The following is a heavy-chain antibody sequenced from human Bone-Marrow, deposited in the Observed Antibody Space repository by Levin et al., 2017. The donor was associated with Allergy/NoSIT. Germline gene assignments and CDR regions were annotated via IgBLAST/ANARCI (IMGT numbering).Heavy chain of an antibody. CDR3: TTSVATLGLDY. J-gene: IGHJ4*02. D-gene: IGHD5/OR15-5a*01. CDR2: IFPDDSET. Sequence: KRGESLKISCKASGYVFTRYWIGWVRQMPGKGLELMGIIFPDDSETKYSPSFQGQVTLSADKSISTAYLQWSSLKASDTAVFYCTTSVATLGLDYWGQGTTVTFSS. CDR1: GYVFTRYW. V-gene: IGHV5-51*01.